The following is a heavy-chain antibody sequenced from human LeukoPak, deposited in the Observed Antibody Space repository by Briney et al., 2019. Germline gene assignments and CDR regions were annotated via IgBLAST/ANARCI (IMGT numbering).Heavy chain of an antibody. V-gene: IGHV1-2*02. CDR3: AGDCSSTSCYSDAFDI. J-gene: IGHJ3*02. CDR2: INPNSGGT. CDR1: GYTFTGYY. D-gene: IGHD2-2*01. Sequence: ASVKVSCKASGYTFTGYYMHWVRQAPGQGLEWMGWINPNSGGTNYAQKSQGRVTMTRDTSISTAYMELSRLRSDDTAVYYCAGDCSSTSCYSDAFDIWGQGTMVTVSS.